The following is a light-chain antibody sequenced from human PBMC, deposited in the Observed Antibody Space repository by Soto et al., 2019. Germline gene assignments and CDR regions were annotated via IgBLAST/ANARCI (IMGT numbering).Light chain of an antibody. CDR1: SSDVGLYNL. Sequence: QSALTQPASMSGYPGQSITISCTGTSSDVGLYNLVSWYQHLPGKAPKLIIYEVNERPSGISDRFSGSKSGNTASLTISGLRDEDEADYYCCSYVGSSILMFGGGTKLTVL. CDR2: EVN. V-gene: IGLV2-23*02. J-gene: IGLJ3*02. CDR3: CSYVGSSILM.